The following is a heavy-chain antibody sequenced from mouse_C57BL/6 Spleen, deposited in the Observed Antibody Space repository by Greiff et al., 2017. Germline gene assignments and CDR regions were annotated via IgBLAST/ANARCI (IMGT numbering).Heavy chain of an antibody. CDR1: GYAFSSSW. J-gene: IGHJ3*01. CDR3: ARGDYDYDAGFAY. Sequence: VKLVESGPELVKPGASVKISCKASGYAFSSSWMNWVKQRPGKGLEWIGRIYPGDGDTNYNGKFKGKATLTADKSSSTAYMQLSSLTSEDSAVYFCARGDYDYDAGFAYWGQGTLVTVSA. V-gene: IGHV1-82*01. D-gene: IGHD2-4*01. CDR2: IYPGDGDT.